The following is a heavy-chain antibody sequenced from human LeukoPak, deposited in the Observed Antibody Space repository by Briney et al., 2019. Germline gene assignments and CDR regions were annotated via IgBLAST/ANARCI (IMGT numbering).Heavy chain of an antibody. CDR2: IYYSGST. J-gene: IGHJ5*02. CDR1: GGSISSYY. V-gene: IGHV4-59*01. CDR3: ARDPGYSSGWYGWFDP. Sequence: SETLSLTCTVPGGSISSYYWSWIRQPPGKGLEWIGYIYYSGSTNYNPSLKSRVTISVDTSKNQFSLKLSSVTAADTAVYYCARDPGYSSGWYGWFDPWGQGTLVTVSS. D-gene: IGHD6-19*01.